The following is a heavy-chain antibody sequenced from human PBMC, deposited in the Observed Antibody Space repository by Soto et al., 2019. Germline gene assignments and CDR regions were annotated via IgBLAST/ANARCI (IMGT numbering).Heavy chain of an antibody. CDR1: GFTFSSYS. D-gene: IGHD3-3*02. V-gene: IGHV3-21*01. J-gene: IGHJ4*01. CDR3: AGALPFLEWLYYFDS. Sequence: EVQLVESGGGLVKPGGSLRLSCAASGFTFSSYSMNWVRQAPGKGLEWVSSISSSSSYIYYADSVKGRFTNSRDNAKNSLYLQMNGLRAEDTAVFYCAGALPFLEWLYYFDSWGHGTLVTVS. CDR2: ISSSSSYI.